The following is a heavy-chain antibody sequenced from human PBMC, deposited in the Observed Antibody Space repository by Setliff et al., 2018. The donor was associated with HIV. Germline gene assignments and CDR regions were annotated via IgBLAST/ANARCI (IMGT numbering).Heavy chain of an antibody. CDR1: GYTFTVYY. Sequence: ASVKVSCKASGYTFTVYYMHWVRQAPGQGLEWMGWIKPDTGGTNYAQKFQGRVTMTRDTSITTAYMELRSLRSDDTAMYYCATQRDIVMVPGQGGFDIWAQGTMVTVSS. CDR3: ATQRDIVMVPGQGGFDI. J-gene: IGHJ3*02. D-gene: IGHD2-2*01. CDR2: IKPDTGGT. V-gene: IGHV1-2*02.